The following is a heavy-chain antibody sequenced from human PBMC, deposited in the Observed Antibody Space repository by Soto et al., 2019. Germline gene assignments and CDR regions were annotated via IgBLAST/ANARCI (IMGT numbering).Heavy chain of an antibody. CDR3: ARDAGGPYDP. CDR2: IYYSGST. Sequence: PXETLSLTCTVSGAPITINSWSWIRQAPGKGLEWIGYIYYSGSTTYNPSLKSRVTMSADTSKDQFSLKLNSVTAADTAVYYCARDAGGPYDPWGPGILVTVSS. CDR1: GAPITINS. J-gene: IGHJ5*01. D-gene: IGHD2-15*01. V-gene: IGHV4-59*01.